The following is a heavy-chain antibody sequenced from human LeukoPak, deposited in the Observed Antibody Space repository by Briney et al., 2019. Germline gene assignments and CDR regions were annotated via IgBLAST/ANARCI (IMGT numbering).Heavy chain of an antibody. CDR2: IYYSGST. V-gene: IGHV4-39*01. Sequence: PSETLSLTCTVSGGSISSSSYYWGWIRQPPGKGLEWIGSIYYSGSTYYNPSLKSRVTISVDTSKNQFSLKLSSVTAANTAVFYCATPYSGGYHGLDIWGQGTTVTVSS. J-gene: IGHJ3*02. D-gene: IGHD1-26*01. CDR3: ATPYSGGYHGLDI. CDR1: GGSISSSSYY.